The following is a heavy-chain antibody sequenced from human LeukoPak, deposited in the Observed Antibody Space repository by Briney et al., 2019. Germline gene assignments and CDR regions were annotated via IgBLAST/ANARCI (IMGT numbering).Heavy chain of an antibody. Sequence: PSETLSLTCTVSGYSISAGFHWGWIRQSPGKGLEWLVSMHPTGITYYNPSLKSRVTISVDTSKNQFSLKLSSVTAADTAVYYCTSGTLSYYYMDVWGKGTTVTISS. J-gene: IGHJ6*03. CDR1: GYSISAGFH. CDR2: MHPTGIT. CDR3: TSGTLSYYYMDV. D-gene: IGHD1-14*01. V-gene: IGHV4-38-2*02.